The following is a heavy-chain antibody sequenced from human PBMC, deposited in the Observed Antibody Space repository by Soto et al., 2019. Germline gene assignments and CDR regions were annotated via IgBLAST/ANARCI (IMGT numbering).Heavy chain of an antibody. CDR1: GYTFTGYY. CDR3: ARTSSDFWTPYYDSRDYGMDV. J-gene: IGHJ6*02. CDR2: VNPNSGAT. V-gene: IGHV1-2*04. D-gene: IGHD3-3*01. Sequence: ASVKVSCKASGYTFTGYYMHWVRQAPGQGLEWMGWVNPNSGATKYAQKFEDWVTMTRDTSIRTAYMELSRLRSDDTAVYYCARTSSDFWTPYYDSRDYGMDVWGQGTTVTVSS.